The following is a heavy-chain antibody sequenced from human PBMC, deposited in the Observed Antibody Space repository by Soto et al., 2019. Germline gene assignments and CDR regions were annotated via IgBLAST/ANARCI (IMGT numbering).Heavy chain of an antibody. CDR1: GGSIRSSNYY. D-gene: IGHD6-13*01. CDR3: AIRERAAGTDWCIDL. Sequence: PSETLSLTCTVSGGSIRSSNYYWGWIRQPPGKGLEWIGSVYYSGSTYDNPSLKSRLTMSADTSKNQFSLKMNSVTAADTAVYYCAIRERAAGTDWCIDLWGQGTLVTVSS. CDR2: VYYSGST. J-gene: IGHJ5*02. V-gene: IGHV4-39*01.